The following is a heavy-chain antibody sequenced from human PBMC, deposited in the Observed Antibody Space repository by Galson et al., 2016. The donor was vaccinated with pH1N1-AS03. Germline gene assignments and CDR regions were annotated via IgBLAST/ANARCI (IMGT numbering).Heavy chain of an antibody. CDR3: ATGGTYTIGWILDY. Sequence: SLRLSCAASGFTYDVYWMTWVRQAPGKGLEWVAKINQDGSDKKYANSVKGRFTISRDNAENSLYLQMNSLRSEDTAVYYCATGGTYTIGWILDYWGQGTLVAVSS. V-gene: IGHV3-7*03. CDR1: GFTYDVYW. J-gene: IGHJ4*02. CDR2: INQDGSDK. D-gene: IGHD6-19*01.